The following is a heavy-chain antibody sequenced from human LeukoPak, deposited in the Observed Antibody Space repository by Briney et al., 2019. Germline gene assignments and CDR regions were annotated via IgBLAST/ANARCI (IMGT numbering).Heavy chain of an antibody. Sequence: PSETLSLTCTVSIGSLNTYFWTWVRQPAGKGLEWIGCVSDSGRAYYNPSLESRVTISLDTSKNQFSLNVTSVTAADTAVYYCARGKEMTRTSGYYSFDFWGQGTLVSVSS. CDR3: ARGKEMTRTSGYYSFDF. D-gene: IGHD3-9*01. CDR1: IGSLNTYF. V-gene: IGHV4-4*07. J-gene: IGHJ4*02. CDR2: VSDSGRA.